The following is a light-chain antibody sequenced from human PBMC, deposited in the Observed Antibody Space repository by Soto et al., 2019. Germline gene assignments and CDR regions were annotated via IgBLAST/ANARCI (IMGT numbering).Light chain of an antibody. CDR1: QSISTY. Sequence: DIQMTQSPSSLSASVGDRVTISCRASQSISTYLNWYQQKPGKAPELLIYAASSLQTKVPSRFSGSGSGTDFTLTISSLQPEDFATYFCQHSYSTPITFGQGTRLEIK. CDR3: QHSYSTPIT. J-gene: IGKJ5*01. CDR2: AAS. V-gene: IGKV1-39*01.